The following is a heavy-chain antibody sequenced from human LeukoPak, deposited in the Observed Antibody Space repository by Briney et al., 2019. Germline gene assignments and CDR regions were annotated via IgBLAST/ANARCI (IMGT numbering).Heavy chain of an antibody. CDR2: MNPNSGNT. CDR3: ARDKQQQLGSDY. J-gene: IGHJ4*02. D-gene: IGHD6-13*01. V-gene: IGHV1-8*02. CDR1: GYTFTSYD. Sequence: ASVKVSCKASGYTFTSYDINWVRQATGQGLEWMGWMNPNSGNTGYAQKFQGRVTMTRDTSISTAYMELSRLRSDDTAVYYCARDKQQQLGSDYWGQGTLVTVSS.